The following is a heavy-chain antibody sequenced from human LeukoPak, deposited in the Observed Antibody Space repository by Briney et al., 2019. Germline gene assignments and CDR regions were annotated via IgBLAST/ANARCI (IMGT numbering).Heavy chain of an antibody. CDR2: ISSSSSYI. J-gene: IGHJ4*02. Sequence: PGGSLRLSCAASGFTFSSYSMNWVRQAPGKGLEWVSSISSSSSYIYYADSVKGRFTISRDNAKNSLYLQMNSLRAEDTAVYYCARALSTYSSGWYDGEDYFDYWGQGTLVTVSS. V-gene: IGHV3-21*01. D-gene: IGHD6-19*01. CDR3: ARALSTYSSGWYDGEDYFDY. CDR1: GFTFSSYS.